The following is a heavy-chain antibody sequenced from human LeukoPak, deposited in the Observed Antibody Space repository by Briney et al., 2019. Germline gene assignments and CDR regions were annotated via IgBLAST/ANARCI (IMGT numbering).Heavy chain of an antibody. V-gene: IGHV3-23*01. CDR3: AKQTVGATNWFDP. Sequence: PGGSLRLSCAASGFSFRSYVMSWVRQAPGKGLEWVSAISDNGDTTYYADSVEGRFTISRGNSKNTVFLQMNSLRAEDTAVYYCAKQTVGATNWFDPWGQGTLVTVST. J-gene: IGHJ5*02. CDR1: GFSFRSYV. CDR2: ISDNGDTT. D-gene: IGHD1-26*01.